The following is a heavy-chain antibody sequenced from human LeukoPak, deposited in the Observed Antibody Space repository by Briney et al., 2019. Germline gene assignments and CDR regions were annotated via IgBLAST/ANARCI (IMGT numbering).Heavy chain of an antibody. CDR3: ARGSFWSGYYTGMFVAYFDY. J-gene: IGHJ4*02. Sequence: SETLSLTCAVYGGSFSGYYWSWIRQPPGKGLEWIGEINHSGSTNYNPSLKSRVTISLDTSINQFSLKLRSVTAADTAVYYCARGSFWSGYYTGMFVAYFDYWGQGTLVTVSS. CDR2: INHSGST. CDR1: GGSFSGYY. D-gene: IGHD3-3*01. V-gene: IGHV4-34*01.